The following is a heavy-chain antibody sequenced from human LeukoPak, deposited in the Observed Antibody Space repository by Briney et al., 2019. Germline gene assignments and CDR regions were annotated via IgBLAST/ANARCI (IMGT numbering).Heavy chain of an antibody. CDR1: GFTFSRLA. CDR3: AKDHERDGYPCLDH. J-gene: IGHJ4*02. CDR2: ISASGP. Sequence: PGGSLRLSCAASGFTFSRLAMTWVRRAPGKGLEWGSTISASGPYYADAVRGRFTISRDNSRNTLSLQMDSLRAEDTAVYYCAKDHERDGYPCLDHWGLGTLVTVSS. D-gene: IGHD3-22*01. V-gene: IGHV3-23*01.